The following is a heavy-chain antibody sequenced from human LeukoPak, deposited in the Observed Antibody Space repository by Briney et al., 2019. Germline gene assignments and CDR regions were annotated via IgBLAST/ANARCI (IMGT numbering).Heavy chain of an antibody. V-gene: IGHV1-2*02. Sequence: ASVKVSCKASGYTFTGYYMHWVRQAPGQGLEWMGWINPNSGGTNYAQKFQGRVTMTTDTSTSTAYMELRSLRSDDTAVYYCARTGGPSITMIVVVPNDYWGQGTLVTVSS. CDR2: INPNSGGT. CDR1: GYTFTGYY. D-gene: IGHD3-22*01. CDR3: ARTGGPSITMIVVVPNDY. J-gene: IGHJ4*02.